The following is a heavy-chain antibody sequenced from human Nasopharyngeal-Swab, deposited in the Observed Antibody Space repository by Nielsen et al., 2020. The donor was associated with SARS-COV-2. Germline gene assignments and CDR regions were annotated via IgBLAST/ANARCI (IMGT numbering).Heavy chain of an antibody. Sequence: GASLQISCTTSGFTFGDYAMSWVRQAPGKGLEWVGFIRSEANGGTAEYAVSVEGRFSISRDDSKSIAYLQMNSLKTEDTAVYYCTGYSTIVYWGQGTLVTVSS. V-gene: IGHV3-49*04. CDR1: GFTFGDYA. D-gene: IGHD2-2*01. CDR2: IRSEANGGTA. CDR3: TGYSTIVY. J-gene: IGHJ4*02.